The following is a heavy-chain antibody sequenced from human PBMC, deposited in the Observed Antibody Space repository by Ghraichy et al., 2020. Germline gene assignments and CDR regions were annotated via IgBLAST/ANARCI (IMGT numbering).Heavy chain of an antibody. Sequence: GGSLRLSCAASGFTFSSYSMNWVRQAPGKGLEWVSSISSSSSYIYYADSVKGRFTISRDNAKNSLYLQMNSLRAEDTAVYYCARGRGYCTNGVCSDYYYYGMDVWGQGTTVTVSS. CDR1: GFTFSSYS. J-gene: IGHJ6*02. V-gene: IGHV3-21*01. CDR2: ISSSSSYI. D-gene: IGHD2-8*01. CDR3: ARGRGYCTNGVCSDYYYYGMDV.